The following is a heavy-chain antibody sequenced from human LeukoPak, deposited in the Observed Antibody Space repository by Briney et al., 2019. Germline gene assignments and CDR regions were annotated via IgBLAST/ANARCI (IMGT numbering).Heavy chain of an antibody. V-gene: IGHV3-21*01. CDR1: GFTFTNAW. D-gene: IGHD3-22*01. J-gene: IGHJ3*02. CDR3: ARDQLLNYYDSRNPGI. Sequence: PGGSLRLSCVASGFTFTNAWMSWFRQAPGRGLEWVSSISSSSSYIYYADSVKGRFTISRDNAKNSLYLQMNSLRAEDTAVYYCARDQLLNYYDSRNPGIWGQGTMVTVSS. CDR2: ISSSSSYI.